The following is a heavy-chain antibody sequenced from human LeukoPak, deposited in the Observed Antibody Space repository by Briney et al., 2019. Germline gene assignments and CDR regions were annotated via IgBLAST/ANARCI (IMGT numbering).Heavy chain of an antibody. J-gene: IGHJ3*02. D-gene: IGHD3-16*01. CDR1: GGSISSGTYC. V-gene: IGHV4-61*02. CDR2: VYTSDGST. CDR3: ARKGKLGDAFDI. Sequence: SQTLSLTCTVSGGSISSGTYCWSWVRQTAGKGLEWIGRVYTSDGSTNYNPSLKSRVTMSIDTSKNQLSLKLSSVTAADTAVYYCARKGKLGDAFDIWGQGTMVTVSS.